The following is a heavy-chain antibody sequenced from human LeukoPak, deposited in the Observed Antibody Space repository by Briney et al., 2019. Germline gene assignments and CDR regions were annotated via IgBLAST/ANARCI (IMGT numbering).Heavy chain of an antibody. D-gene: IGHD3-10*01. CDR2: INWNGATT. CDR1: GFTFDDYG. J-gene: IGHJ4*02. V-gene: IGHV3-20*01. Sequence: SGGSLRLSCAVSGFTFDDYGMSGVRQAPGKGLEWVSAINWNGATTDYADSVKGRFIISRDKVKNSLHLQMKSVRGEDTALYHCARVGEFPPLDLDYWGQGTPVTVSS. CDR3: ARVGEFPPLDLDY.